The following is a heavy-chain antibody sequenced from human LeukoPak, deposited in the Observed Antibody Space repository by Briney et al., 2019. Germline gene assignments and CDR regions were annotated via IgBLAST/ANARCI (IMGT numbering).Heavy chain of an antibody. CDR3: AKGEDGYNYGGFDY. CDR2: ISWNSGSI. D-gene: IGHD5-24*01. J-gene: IGHJ4*02. CDR1: GFTFDDYA. Sequence: PGRSLRLSCAASGFTFDDYAMHWVRQAPGKGLEWVSGISWNSGSIGYADSVKGRFTISRDNAKNSLYLQMNSLRAEDMALHYCAKGEDGYNYGGFDYWGQGTLVTVSS. V-gene: IGHV3-9*03.